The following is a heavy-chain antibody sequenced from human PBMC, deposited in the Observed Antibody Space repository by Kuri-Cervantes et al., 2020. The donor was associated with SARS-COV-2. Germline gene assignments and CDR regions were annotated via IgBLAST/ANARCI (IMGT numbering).Heavy chain of an antibody. D-gene: IGHD2-15*01. CDR3: ARDSIVDDAFDI. J-gene: IGHJ3*02. CDR2: ISSSGSTI. Sequence: GESLKISCAASGFTVSSNYMSWVRQAPGKGLEWVSYISSSGSTIYYADSVKGRFTISRDNAKNSLYLQMNSLRAEDKAVYYCARDSIVDDAFDIWGQGTMVNVSS. V-gene: IGHV3-11*04. CDR1: GFTVSSNY.